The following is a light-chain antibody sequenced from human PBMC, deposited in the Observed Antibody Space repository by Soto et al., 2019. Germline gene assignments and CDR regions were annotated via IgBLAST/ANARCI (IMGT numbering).Light chain of an antibody. V-gene: IGKV3-20*01. CDR2: GAS. CDR1: QSVAGSS. CDR3: QQYGSSQLT. Sequence: ELVLTQSPGTLSLSPGERVTLSCRASQSVAGSSLAWYQQKPGQAPRLLIYGASSRATGIPARFSGSGSGTDFTLIISRLEAEDFAVYLCQQYGSSQLTFGGGTKVDI. J-gene: IGKJ4*01.